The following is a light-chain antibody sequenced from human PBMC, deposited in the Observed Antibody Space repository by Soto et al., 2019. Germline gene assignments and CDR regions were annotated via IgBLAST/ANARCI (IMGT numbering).Light chain of an antibody. CDR1: NNDVGAFNL. CDR3: CSYAGSGNYWI. Sequence: QSVLTQPASVSGSPGQSITISCTGTNNDVGAFNLVSWYQQHPVKAPKLIIFGVTEQPSGVSNRFSGSKSGNTASLTISGLQAEDEGDYYCCSYAGSGNYWIFGGGTKLTVL. CDR2: GVT. V-gene: IGLV2-23*02. J-gene: IGLJ3*02.